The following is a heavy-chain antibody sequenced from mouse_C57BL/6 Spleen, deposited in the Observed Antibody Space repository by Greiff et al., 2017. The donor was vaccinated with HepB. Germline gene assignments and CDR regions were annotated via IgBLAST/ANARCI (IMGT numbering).Heavy chain of an antibody. V-gene: IGHV10-1*01. J-gene: IGHJ1*03. CDR1: GFSFNTYA. CDR2: IRSKSNNYAT. CDR3: VRQDGSSYQGYFDV. Sequence: EVQLMESGGGLVQPKGSLKLSCAASGFSFNTYAMNWVRQAPGKGLEWVARIRSKSNNYATYYADSVKDRFTISRDDSESMLYLQMNNLKTEDTAMYYCVRQDGSSYQGYFDVWGTGTTVTVSS. D-gene: IGHD1-1*01.